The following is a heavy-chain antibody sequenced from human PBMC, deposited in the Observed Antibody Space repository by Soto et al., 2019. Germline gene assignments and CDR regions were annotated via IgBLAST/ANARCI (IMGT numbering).Heavy chain of an antibody. J-gene: IGHJ6*02. Sequence: KQSQTLSLTCAISGDSVSSNSAAWNWIRQSPSRGLEWLGRTYYRSKWYNDYAVSVKSRITINPDTSKNQFSLQLNSVTPEDTAVYYCARGVAVAVDSYYYYGMDVWGQGTTVTVSS. CDR3: ARGVAVAVDSYYYYGMDV. V-gene: IGHV6-1*01. CDR2: TYYRSKWYN. D-gene: IGHD6-19*01. CDR1: GDSVSSNSAA.